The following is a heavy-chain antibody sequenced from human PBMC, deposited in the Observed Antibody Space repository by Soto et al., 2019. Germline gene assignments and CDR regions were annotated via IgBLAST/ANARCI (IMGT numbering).Heavy chain of an antibody. Sequence: GGSLRLSCAASGLTLSTYAMNWVRQAPGKGLEWVSAISGSGGSTYYADSVKGRFTISRDTSKNTLYLQMNSLKTEDTAVYYCTTEFTMVRDHRYWGQGTLVTVSS. CDR3: TTEFTMVRDHRY. V-gene: IGHV3-23*01. J-gene: IGHJ4*02. D-gene: IGHD3-10*01. CDR2: ISGSGGST. CDR1: GLTLSTYA.